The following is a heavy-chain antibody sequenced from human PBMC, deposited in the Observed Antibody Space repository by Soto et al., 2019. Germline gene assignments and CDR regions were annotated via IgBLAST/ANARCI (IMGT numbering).Heavy chain of an antibody. D-gene: IGHD6-19*01. CDR2: IVVGSGNT. CDR3: AADPPSRGSGWYDFGFDP. J-gene: IGHJ5*02. V-gene: IGHV1-58*01. Sequence: ASVKVSCKASGFTFTSSAVQWVRQARGQRLEWIGWIVVGSGNTNYAQKFQERVTITRDMSTSTAYMELSSLRSEDTAVYYCAADPPSRGSGWYDFGFDPWGQGILVTVSS. CDR1: GFTFTSSA.